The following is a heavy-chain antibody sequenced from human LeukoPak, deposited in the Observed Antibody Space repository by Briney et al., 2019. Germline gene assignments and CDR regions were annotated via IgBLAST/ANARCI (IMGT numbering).Heavy chain of an antibody. CDR3: ARDHGITMVRGIIEY. V-gene: IGHV1-18*01. CDR2: ISAYXXKT. J-gene: IGHJ4*02. Sequence: GASLNVSCKASXXXXTXXXXXXXXXXXXXXXXXXGXISAYXXKTTYAXKLXGRVXXTTDTSTSTAYLELRSLRSDDTAXYYCARDHGITMVRGIIEYWGQGTLVTVSS. D-gene: IGHD3-10*01. CDR1: XXXXTXXX.